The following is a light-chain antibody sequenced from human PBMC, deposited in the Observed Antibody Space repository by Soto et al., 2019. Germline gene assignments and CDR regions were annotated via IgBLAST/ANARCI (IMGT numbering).Light chain of an antibody. CDR3: QRYNNGPPVT. Sequence: DIQMTQSPSSLSASVGDRVTITCRASQDINNYLAWYQQKPGKPPKPLIYAASTLQSGVPSRFSGGGSGTDFTLTINSLQPEDVATYYCQRYNNGPPVTFGPGTKV. CDR1: QDINNY. CDR2: AAS. V-gene: IGKV1-27*01. J-gene: IGKJ3*01.